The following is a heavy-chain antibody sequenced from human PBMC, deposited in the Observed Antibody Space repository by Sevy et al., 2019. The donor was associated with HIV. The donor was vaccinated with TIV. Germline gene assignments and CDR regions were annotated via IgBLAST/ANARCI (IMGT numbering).Heavy chain of an antibody. J-gene: IGHJ4*02. CDR3: STDDLISY. Sequence: GGSLRLSCTASGFDFANAWMNWVRRAPGKGLEWVGHIKSITDGGAADYAAPVKGRFTISRHDSKNTLYLHMNSLKAGDTAVYYCSTDDLISYWGRGTLVTVSS. V-gene: IGHV3-15*07. CDR1: GFDFANAW. CDR2: IKSITDGGAA.